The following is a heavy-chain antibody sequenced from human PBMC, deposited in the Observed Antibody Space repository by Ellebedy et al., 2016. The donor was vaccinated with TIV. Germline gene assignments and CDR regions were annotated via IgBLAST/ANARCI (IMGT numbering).Heavy chain of an antibody. CDR1: GESIVSATYY. D-gene: IGHD4-11*01. CDR2: IYHLGRT. J-gene: IGHJ4*02. Sequence: MPSETLSLTCAVSGESIVSATYYWSWFRQTPEKGLEWIGHIYHLGRTYYNPSLTSRVSMSVDTSYNQFSLRLFALTAADSGFYYCARTTGGSLAVVLWGQGTLVTVSS. CDR3: ARTTGGSLAVVL. V-gene: IGHV4-39*01.